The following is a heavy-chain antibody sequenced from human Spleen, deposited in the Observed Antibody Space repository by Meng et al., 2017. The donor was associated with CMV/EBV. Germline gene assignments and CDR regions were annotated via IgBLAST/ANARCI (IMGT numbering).Heavy chain of an antibody. J-gene: IGHJ4*02. Sequence: NVACKASGYTFTGSYIHWVRQAPGQGPEWLGRINCNRGDTNYAQKFQGRVTMTRDTSISTAYMELSSLRSDDTAVYYCVRLAGGVDYWGQGTLVTVSS. CDR2: INCNRGDT. D-gene: IGHD3-10*01. CDR3: VRLAGGVDY. V-gene: IGHV1-2*06. CDR1: GYTFTGSY.